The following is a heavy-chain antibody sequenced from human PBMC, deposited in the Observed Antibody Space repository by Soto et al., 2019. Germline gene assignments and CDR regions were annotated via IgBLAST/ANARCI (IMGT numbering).Heavy chain of an antibody. CDR3: ARAAYSSSWNWFDP. V-gene: IGHV3-30*04. Sequence: GGSLRLSCAASGFNFKNYAIHWVRQAPGKGLEWVAVISYDGSLEYYADSVKGRFTISRDNSKNTLYLQINSLSGEDTAVYYCARAAYSSSWNWFDPWGQGILVTISS. J-gene: IGHJ5*02. CDR2: ISYDGSLE. CDR1: GFNFKNYA. D-gene: IGHD6-13*01.